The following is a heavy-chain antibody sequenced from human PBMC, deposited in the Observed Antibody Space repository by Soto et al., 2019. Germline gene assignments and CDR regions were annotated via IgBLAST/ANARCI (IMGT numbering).Heavy chain of an antibody. D-gene: IGHD6-19*01. CDR3: ARGGFVAGLSNALDA. CDR1: GGTLSTNA. J-gene: IGHJ6*02. CDR2: IIPMFGSP. V-gene: IGHV1-69*06. Sequence: QVQLVQSGAEVKKAGSSVKVSCKTSGGTLSTNAISWVRQAPGQGLEWMGAIIPMFGSPKYAQKFQGRVTITADNPTSTIYMEMISLTSADTAVYYCARGGFVAGLSNALDAWGQGTTVAVSS.